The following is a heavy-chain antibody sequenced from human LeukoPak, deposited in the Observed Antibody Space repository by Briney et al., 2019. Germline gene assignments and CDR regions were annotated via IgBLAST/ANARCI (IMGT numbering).Heavy chain of an antibody. CDR3: ARDKVGGSMAGSNFDY. V-gene: IGHV3-30*04. J-gene: IGHJ4*02. CDR1: GFSFSNYA. CDR2: ISSDGSNK. D-gene: IGHD6-19*01. Sequence: GRSLRLTCAASGFSFSNYAVHWVRQAPGKGLEWVAVISSDGSNKYYADSVKGRFTICRDNSKNTLYLQMNSLKPEDTTVYYCARDKVGGSMAGSNFDYWGQGTLVTVSS.